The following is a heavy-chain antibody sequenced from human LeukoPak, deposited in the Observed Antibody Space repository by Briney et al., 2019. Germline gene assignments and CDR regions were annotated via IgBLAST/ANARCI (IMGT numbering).Heavy chain of an antibody. CDR1: GFTFSSYG. V-gene: IGHV3-23*01. D-gene: IGHD3-9*01. CDR3: AKWEFIVVRYFYWLLGGY. J-gene: IGHJ4*02. CDR2: ISGSGGST. Sequence: GGSLRLSCAASGFTFSSYGMSWVRQAPGKGLEWVSAISGSGGSTYYADSVKGRFTISRDNSKNTLYLQMNSLRAEDTAVYCWAKWEFIVVRYFYWLLGGYWGQGALVTVSS.